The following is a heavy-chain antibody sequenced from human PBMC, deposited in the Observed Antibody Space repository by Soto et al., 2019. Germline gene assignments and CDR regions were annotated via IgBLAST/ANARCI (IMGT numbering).Heavy chain of an antibody. V-gene: IGHV3-48*01. Sequence: GGSLRLSCAASGFTFSSYSMNWVRQAPGKGLEWVSYISSSSSTIYYADSVKGRFTISRDNAKNSLYLQMNSLRAEDTAVYYCARLNDFWSGYYYYYYMDVWGKGTTVTVSS. CDR2: ISSSSSTI. D-gene: IGHD3-3*01. CDR3: ARLNDFWSGYYYYYYMDV. J-gene: IGHJ6*03. CDR1: GFTFSSYS.